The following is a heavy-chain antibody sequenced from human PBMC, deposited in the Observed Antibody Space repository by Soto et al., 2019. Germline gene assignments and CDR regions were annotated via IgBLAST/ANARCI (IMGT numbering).Heavy chain of an antibody. V-gene: IGHV4-39*01. D-gene: IGHD3-3*01. J-gene: IGHJ6*02. CDR3: ARQLTGYDFWSGYYYYYYGMDV. CDR2: IYYSAST. CDR1: GGSISSSSYY. Sequence: SETLSLTCTVSGGSISSSSYYWGWIRQPPGKGLEWIGSIYYSASTYYNPSLKIRVTISVDTSKNQFSLKLSSVTAADPAVYYCARQLTGYDFWSGYYYYYYGMDVWGQGTTVTVSS.